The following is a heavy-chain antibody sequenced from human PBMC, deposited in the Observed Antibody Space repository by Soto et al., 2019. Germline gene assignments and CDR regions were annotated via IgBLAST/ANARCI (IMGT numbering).Heavy chain of an antibody. V-gene: IGHV4-4*02. CDR1: SGSISSNW. CDR3: SSQTYSYAWHH. J-gene: IGHJ5*02. D-gene: IGHD5-18*01. CDR2: IYHSGIT. Sequence: QVQLQESGPRLVQPSGTLSLTCAVSSGSISSNWWSWVRQPPGKGLEYIGEIYHSGITNYNPSLNGRVTMSVDKSKNHFSLDLSFVTAADTAVYYCSSQTYSYAWHHWGQGIQVTVSS.